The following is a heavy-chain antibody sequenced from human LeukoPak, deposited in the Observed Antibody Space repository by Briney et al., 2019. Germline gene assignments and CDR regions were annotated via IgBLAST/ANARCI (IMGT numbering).Heavy chain of an antibody. V-gene: IGHV4-34*01. CDR1: GGSFSGYY. CDR2: INHSGST. Sequence: SETLSLTCAVYGGSFSGYYWSWIRQPPGKGLEWIGEINHSGSTNYNPSLKRRVTISVYTSKNQFSLKLSSVTAADTAMYYCARQGVADRGVLKRPAGFDYWGQGTLVTVSS. D-gene: IGHD3-10*01. CDR3: ARQGVADRGVLKRPAGFDY. J-gene: IGHJ4*02.